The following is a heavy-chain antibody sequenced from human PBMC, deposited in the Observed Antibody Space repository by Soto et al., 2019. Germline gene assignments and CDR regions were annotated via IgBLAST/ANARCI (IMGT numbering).Heavy chain of an antibody. V-gene: IGHV4-59*01. CDR2: IYYSAST. J-gene: IGHJ5*02. Sequence: ETLSLTCTVSGGSISSYYWSWIRQPPGKGLEWIGYIYYSASTNYNPSLKSRVNISVDTSKNQFSLKLSSVTAADTAVYYCARAGEGPWGQGNLVTVSS. CDR1: GGSISSYY. CDR3: ARAGEGP.